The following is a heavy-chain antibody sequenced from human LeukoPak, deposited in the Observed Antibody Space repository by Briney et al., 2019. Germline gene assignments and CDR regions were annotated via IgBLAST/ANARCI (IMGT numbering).Heavy chain of an antibody. CDR3: ARARAGGYCSSTSCFTQNFDY. Sequence: ASVKVSCKASGGTFSSYAISWVRQAPGQGLEWMGGIIPIFGTANYAQKYQGRVTITTDESTSTAYMELSSLRSEDTAVCYCARARAGGYCSSTSCFTQNFDYWGQGTLVTVSS. V-gene: IGHV1-69*05. CDR2: IIPIFGTA. CDR1: GGTFSSYA. D-gene: IGHD2-2*02. J-gene: IGHJ4*02.